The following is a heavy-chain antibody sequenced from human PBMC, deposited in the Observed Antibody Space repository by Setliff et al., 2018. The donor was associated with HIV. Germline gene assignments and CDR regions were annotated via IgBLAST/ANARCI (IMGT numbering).Heavy chain of an antibody. Sequence: SETLSLTCTVSGGSISSSDYYWGWIRQPPGKGLEWIGSISYSGGTNYNSSLESRVTISVDRSKNQFSLKLTSVTAADTAVYYCARVARMHPFDPWGRGALVTVSS. CDR3: ARVARMHPFDP. CDR2: ISYSGGT. J-gene: IGHJ5*02. V-gene: IGHV4-39*07. CDR1: GGSISSSDYY.